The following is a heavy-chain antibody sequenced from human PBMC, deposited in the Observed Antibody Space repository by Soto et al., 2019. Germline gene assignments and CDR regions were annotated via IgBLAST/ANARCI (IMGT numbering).Heavy chain of an antibody. CDR2: IWCDGSNK. CDR1: GFTFSSYG. J-gene: IGHJ6*02. CDR3: ARQESIAARYSYYYGMDV. Sequence: QVQLVESGGGVVQPGRSLRLSCAASGFTFSSYGMHWVRHAPGKGLEWVAVIWCDGSNKYYAESVKCRFTISRDNSTNTLYLQMNSLRAEDTAVYYCARQESIAARYSYYYGMDVWGQGTTVTVSS. D-gene: IGHD6-6*01. V-gene: IGHV3-33*01.